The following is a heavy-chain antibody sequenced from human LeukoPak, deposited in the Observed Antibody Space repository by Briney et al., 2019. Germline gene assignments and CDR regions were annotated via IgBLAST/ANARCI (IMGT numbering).Heavy chain of an antibody. D-gene: IGHD2-15*01. CDR1: GYTFTSYD. CDR3: ARRHGRCSDGSCYYPDY. Sequence: ASVKVSCKASGYTFTSYDINWVRQATGQGLEWMGWMNPNSGNTGYAQKFQGRVTTTRNSSITTAYMELSSLRSEDTAVYYCARRHGRCSDGSCYYPDYWGQGTLVTVSS. V-gene: IGHV1-8*01. CDR2: MNPNSGNT. J-gene: IGHJ4*02.